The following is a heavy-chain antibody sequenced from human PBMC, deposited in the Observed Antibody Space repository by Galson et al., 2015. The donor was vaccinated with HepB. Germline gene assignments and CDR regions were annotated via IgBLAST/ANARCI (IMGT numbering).Heavy chain of an antibody. CDR3: TTAPRCSSSWWGGY. CDR1: EFTFSNAW. D-gene: IGHD6-13*01. CDR2: IKSKTDGGTT. Sequence: SLRLSCAASEFTFSNAWMSWVRQAPGKGLEWVGRIKSKTDGGTTDYAAPVKGRFTISRDDSKNTLYLQMNSLKTEDTAVYYCTTAPRCSSSWWGGYWGQGTLVTVSS. J-gene: IGHJ4*02. V-gene: IGHV3-15*01.